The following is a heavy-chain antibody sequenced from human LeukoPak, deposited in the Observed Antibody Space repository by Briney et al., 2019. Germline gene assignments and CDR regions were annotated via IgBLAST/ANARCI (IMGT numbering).Heavy chain of an antibody. CDR1: GFTFDDYA. D-gene: IGHD2-21*01. Sequence: GGSLRLSCAASGFTFDDYAMSWVRQAPGKGLEWVSAISSTDAGTYHADSVRGRFTISRDSSKNTLYLQMNSLRAEDAAVSYCAKAPVTSCRGAYCYPFDYWGQGTLVTVSS. V-gene: IGHV3-23*01. CDR2: ISSTDAGT. CDR3: AKAPVTSCRGAYCYPFDY. J-gene: IGHJ4*02.